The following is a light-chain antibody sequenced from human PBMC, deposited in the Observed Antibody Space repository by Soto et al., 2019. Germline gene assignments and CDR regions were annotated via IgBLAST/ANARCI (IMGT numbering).Light chain of an antibody. J-gene: IGLJ2*01. CDR2: EVS. CDR3: NSYGGSSNVV. Sequence: QSALTQPPSASGSPAQSVTIACTGTSSDVGGYHFVSWYQQHPGKAPKIIIYEVSKRASGVPDRFSGSKSGNTASLTVSGLQPDDEADYYCNSYGGSSNVVFGGGTKLTVL. CDR1: SSDVGGYHF. V-gene: IGLV2-8*01.